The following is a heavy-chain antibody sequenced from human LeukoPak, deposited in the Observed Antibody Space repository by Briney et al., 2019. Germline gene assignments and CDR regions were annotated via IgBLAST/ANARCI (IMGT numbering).Heavy chain of an antibody. J-gene: IGHJ4*02. CDR2: IGFDGTNK. V-gene: IGHV3-30*02. CDR1: GFTFIGYG. D-gene: IGHD3-10*01. Sequence: GGSLRLSCAASGFTFIGYGMHWVRQAPGKGLEWVAFIGFDGTNKYYADSVKGRFTISRDNSKNTLYLQMNSLRAEDTAVYYCAKDFYHGSGRHQGYFDYWGQGTLVTVSS. CDR3: AKDFYHGSGRHQGYFDY.